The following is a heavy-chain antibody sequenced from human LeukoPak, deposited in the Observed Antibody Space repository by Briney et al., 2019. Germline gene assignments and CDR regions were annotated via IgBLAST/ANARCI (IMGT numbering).Heavy chain of an antibody. Sequence: GESLRLSCAASGFTFSRYWMHWVRQAPGEGLVGVSRIDEHGTTIDYADSVRDRFTISRDNAKNTLYLHMNSLRAEDTAMYYCARDVGGAGSHWGQGTTVTVSS. V-gene: IGHV3-74*01. CDR3: ARDVGGAGSH. D-gene: IGHD3-10*01. CDR1: GFTFSRYW. J-gene: IGHJ6*02. CDR2: IDEHGTTI.